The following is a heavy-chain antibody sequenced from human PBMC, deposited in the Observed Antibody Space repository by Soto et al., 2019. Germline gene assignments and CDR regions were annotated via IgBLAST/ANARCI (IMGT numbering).Heavy chain of an antibody. D-gene: IGHD3-3*01. Sequence: QVQLVESGGGVVQPGRSLRLSCAASGFTFSSYGMHWVRQAPGKGLEWVAVISYDGSNKYYADSVKGRFTISRDNSKNTLYLQMNSLRAEDTAVYYCAKERSESLDYWGQGTLVTVSS. V-gene: IGHV3-30*18. CDR3: AKERSESLDY. CDR1: GFTFSSYG. CDR2: ISYDGSNK. J-gene: IGHJ4*02.